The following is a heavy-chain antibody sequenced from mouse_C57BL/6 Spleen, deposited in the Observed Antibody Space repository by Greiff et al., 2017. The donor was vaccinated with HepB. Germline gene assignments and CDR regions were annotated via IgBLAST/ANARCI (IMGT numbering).Heavy chain of an antibody. V-gene: IGHV5-16*01. Sequence: EVQLVESEGGLVQPGSSMKLSCTASGFTFSDYYMAWVRQVPEKGLEWVANINYDGSSTYYLDSLKSRFIISRDNAKNILYLQISSLKSEDTATYYCAREGGGYFDVWGTGTTVTVSS. CDR2: INYDGSST. J-gene: IGHJ1*03. CDR1: GFTFSDYY. D-gene: IGHD1-1*02. CDR3: AREGGGYFDV.